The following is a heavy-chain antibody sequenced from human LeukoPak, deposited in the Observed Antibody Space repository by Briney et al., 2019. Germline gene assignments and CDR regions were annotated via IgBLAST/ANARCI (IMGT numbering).Heavy chain of an antibody. CDR2: ISGSGSGGST. J-gene: IGHJ4*02. CDR1: GFTFSSSA. CDR3: AKSGYNRFDY. D-gene: IGHD5-24*01. Sequence: GGSLRLSCAASGFTFSSSAMSWVRQAPGKGLEWVSSISGSGSGGSTYYADSVKGRFTISRDNSKNTLYLQMNSLRAEDTAVYYCAKSGYNRFDYWGQGTLVTVSS. V-gene: IGHV3-23*01.